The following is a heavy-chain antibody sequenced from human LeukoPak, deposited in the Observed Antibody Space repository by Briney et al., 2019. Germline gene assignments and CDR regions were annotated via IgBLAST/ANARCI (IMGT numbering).Heavy chain of an antibody. D-gene: IGHD2-2*01. Sequence: ASVKASCKASGGTFSSYTISWVRQAPGQGLEWMGRIIPILGIANYAQKFQGRVTITADKSTSTAYMELSSLRSEDTAVYYCARSNGYCSSTSCQNYYYYGMDVWGQGTTVTVSS. V-gene: IGHV1-69*02. CDR3: ARSNGYCSSTSCQNYYYYGMDV. J-gene: IGHJ6*01. CDR1: GGTFSSYT. CDR2: IIPILGIA.